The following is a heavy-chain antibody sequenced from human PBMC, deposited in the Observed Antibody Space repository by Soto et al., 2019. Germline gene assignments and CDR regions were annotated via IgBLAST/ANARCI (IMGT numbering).Heavy chain of an antibody. V-gene: IGHV3-11*05. CDR2: ISSSTSHT. CDR1: GFTFSDYY. J-gene: IGHJ4*02. Sequence: QVQLVESGGGLVKPGGSLRLSCAVSGFTFSDYYMPWIRQAPGKGLEWVSYISSSTSHTNYADSVKGRFTISRDNAKNSLFRQLNSLRAEDTAVYYFARGRAAAADSFDFWGKGTLFTVSS. D-gene: IGHD6-13*01. CDR3: ARGRAAAADSFDF.